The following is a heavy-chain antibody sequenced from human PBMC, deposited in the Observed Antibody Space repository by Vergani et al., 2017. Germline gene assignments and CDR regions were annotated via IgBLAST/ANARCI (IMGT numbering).Heavy chain of an antibody. J-gene: IGHJ5*02. V-gene: IGHV4-4*07. Sequence: QVQMQESGPGLVKTSETLSLTCSASGAPISYWCWSWLRQPAGKGLEWIGRLCPSGSTNYKPSLKSRVTMSIDTSKNQFSLKLSSVTAADTAVYYCARFGRVRGVTTHNWFDPWGQGTLVTVSS. CDR2: LCPSGST. CDR1: GAPISYWC. D-gene: IGHD3-10*01. CDR3: ARFGRVRGVTTHNWFDP.